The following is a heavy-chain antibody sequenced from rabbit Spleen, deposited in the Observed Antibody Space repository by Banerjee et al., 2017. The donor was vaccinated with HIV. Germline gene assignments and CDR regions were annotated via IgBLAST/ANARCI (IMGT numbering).Heavy chain of an antibody. CDR2: IAGSRSGFT. J-gene: IGHJ6*01. Sequence: QEQLVESGGGLVQPEGSLTLTCKASGVSFSDKDVMCWVRQAPGKGLEWISCIAGSRSGFTYSATWAKGRFTCSKTSSTTVTLQMTSLTVADTATYFCARDTGSSFSSYGMDLWGPGTLVTVS. CDR1: GVSFSDKDV. CDR3: ARDTGSSFSSYGMDL. D-gene: IGHD8-1*01. V-gene: IGHV1S45*01.